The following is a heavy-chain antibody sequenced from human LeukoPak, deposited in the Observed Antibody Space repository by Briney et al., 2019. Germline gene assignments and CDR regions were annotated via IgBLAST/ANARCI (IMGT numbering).Heavy chain of an antibody. Sequence: ASVKVSCKASGYTFTGYYMHWVRQAPGQGLEWMGWISAYNGNTNYAQKLQGRVTMTTDTSTSTAYMELRSLRSDDTAVYYCAGGWGATKSEYFQHWGQGTLVTVSS. CDR3: AGGWGATKSEYFQH. V-gene: IGHV1-18*04. J-gene: IGHJ1*01. D-gene: IGHD1-26*01. CDR2: ISAYNGNT. CDR1: GYTFTGYY.